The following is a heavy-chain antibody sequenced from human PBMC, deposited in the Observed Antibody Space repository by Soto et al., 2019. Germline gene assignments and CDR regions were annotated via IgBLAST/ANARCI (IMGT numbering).Heavy chain of an antibody. CDR3: ARRWGRTFDY. CDR2: IYYSGST. CDR1: GCSTSSYY. V-gene: IGHV4-59*08. D-gene: IGHD7-27*01. J-gene: IGHJ4*02. Sequence: QVQLQESGPGLVKPSETLSLTCTVSGCSTSSYYWSWIRQPPGKGLEWIGYIYYSGSTNYNPSLKSRVTISVDTSKNHFALKLSSVTAADTAVYYCARRWGRTFDYWGQGTLVTVSS.